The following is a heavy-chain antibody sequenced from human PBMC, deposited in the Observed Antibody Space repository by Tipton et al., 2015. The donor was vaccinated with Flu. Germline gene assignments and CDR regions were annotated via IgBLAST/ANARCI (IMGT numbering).Heavy chain of an antibody. Sequence: TLSLTFTVSGGSISSGSYYWSWIRQPAGKGLEWIGRIYTSGSTNYNPSLKSRVTISVDTSKNQFSLKLSSVTAADTAVYYCARNGYYYYYYGMDVWGQGTTVTVSS. D-gene: IGHD2-2*03. CDR3: ARNGYYYYYYGMDV. CDR2: IYTSGST. CDR1: GGSISSGSYY. J-gene: IGHJ6*02. V-gene: IGHV4-61*02.